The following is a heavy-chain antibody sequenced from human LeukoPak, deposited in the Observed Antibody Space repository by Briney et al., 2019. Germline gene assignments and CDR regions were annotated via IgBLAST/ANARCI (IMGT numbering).Heavy chain of an antibody. Sequence: PSETLSLTCTVSGGSISSSSYYWGWIRQPPGKGLEWIGSIYYSGSTYYNPSLKSRVTISVDTSKNQFSLKLSSVTAADTAVHYCARSYGDYGSYYYYYYGMDVWGQGTTVTVSS. CDR1: GGSISSSSYY. CDR3: ARSYGDYGSYYYYYYGMDV. CDR2: IYYSGST. D-gene: IGHD4-17*01. V-gene: IGHV4-39*01. J-gene: IGHJ6*02.